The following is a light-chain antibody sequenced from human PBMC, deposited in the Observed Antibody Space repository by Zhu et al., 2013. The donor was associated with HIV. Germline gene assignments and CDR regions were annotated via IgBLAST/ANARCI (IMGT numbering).Light chain of an antibody. Sequence: EIVMTQSPATLSVSPGERATLSCRASQSVSSNLAWYQQKPGQGPRLLIYGASIRATGVPDRFSGSGSGTDFTLTISRLEPADFAVYYCQQYAGSPITFGQGTRLDIK. CDR3: QQYAGSPIT. CDR2: GAS. J-gene: IGKJ5*01. V-gene: IGKV3-20*01. CDR1: QSVSSN.